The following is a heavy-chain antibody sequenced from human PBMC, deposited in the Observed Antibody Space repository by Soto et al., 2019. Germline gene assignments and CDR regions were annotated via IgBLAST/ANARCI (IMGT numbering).Heavy chain of an antibody. CDR1: GYTFTDYD. CDR3: ARVAVAARPRWYKWFDP. Sequence: QEQLVQSGAEVKKPGASVKVSCKTSGYTFTDYDINWVRQATGQGLEWIGWMHPNSGETGYAQKFQGRVTMTRSAYLSTSYLELSSLLSEDTAVYYCARVAVAARPRWYKWFDPWGKGTMVTVSS. D-gene: IGHD2-15*01. CDR2: MHPNSGET. V-gene: IGHV1-8*01. J-gene: IGHJ5*02.